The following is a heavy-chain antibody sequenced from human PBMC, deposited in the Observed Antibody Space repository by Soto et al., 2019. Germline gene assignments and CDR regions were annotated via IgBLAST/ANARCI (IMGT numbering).Heavy chain of an antibody. CDR2: INPNSGGT. D-gene: IGHD5-18*01. Sequence: ASVKVSCKASGYTFTGYYMHWVRQAPGQGLEWMGWINPNSGGTNYAQKFQGWVTMTRDESTSTAYMELSSLRSEDTAVYYCARGVDTAMVTPYFDYWGQGTLVTVSS. V-gene: IGHV1-2*04. CDR3: ARGVDTAMVTPYFDY. CDR1: GYTFTGYY. J-gene: IGHJ4*02.